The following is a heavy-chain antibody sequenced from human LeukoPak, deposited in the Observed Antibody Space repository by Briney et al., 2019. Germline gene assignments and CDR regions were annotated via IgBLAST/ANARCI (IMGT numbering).Heavy chain of an antibody. CDR3: ARGPPDFYKSGSYYNGYNWFDS. V-gene: IGHV4-39*07. Sequence: SETLSLTCTVSGGSISSSSYYWGWLRQPPGKGLEWIGSIYYSGSTYYNPSIKSRVTISVDTSKNQFSLKLSSVTAADTAVYYCARGPPDFYKSGSYYNGYNWFDSWGQGTLVTVSS. CDR1: GGSISSSSYY. CDR2: IYYSGST. J-gene: IGHJ5*01. D-gene: IGHD3-10*01.